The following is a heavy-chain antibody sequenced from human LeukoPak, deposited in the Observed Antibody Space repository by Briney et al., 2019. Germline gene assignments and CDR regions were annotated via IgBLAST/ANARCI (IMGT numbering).Heavy chain of an antibody. CDR2: ISSSGNTK. J-gene: IGHJ5*02. Sequence: GGSLRLSCAASGFTFSDFYMSWIRQAPGKGLEWVSYISSSGNTKYYADSVKGRFTMSRDNAKNSLYLQMDSLRVEDTAVYYCARDPRRYFDWLGRGDPPSWFDPWGQGTLVTVSS. CDR1: GFTFSDFY. D-gene: IGHD3-9*01. V-gene: IGHV3-11*01. CDR3: ARDPRRYFDWLGRGDPPSWFDP.